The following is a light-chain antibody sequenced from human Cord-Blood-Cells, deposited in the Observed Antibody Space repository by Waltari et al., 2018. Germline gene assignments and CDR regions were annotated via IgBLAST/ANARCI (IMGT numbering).Light chain of an antibody. J-gene: IGLJ3*02. CDR2: DVS. CDR1: SSDVGGYNY. CDR3: CSYAGSYTWV. V-gene: IGLV2-11*01. Sequence: QSALTQPRSVSGSPGQSVTISCTGTSSDVGGYNYVSWYQPHPGNAPKRMIYDVSKRPSGVPDRFSGSKSGNTASLTISGLQAEDEADYYCCSYAGSYTWVFGGGTKLTVL.